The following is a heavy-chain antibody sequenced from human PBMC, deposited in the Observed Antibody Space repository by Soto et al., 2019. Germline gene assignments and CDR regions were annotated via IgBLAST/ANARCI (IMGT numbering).Heavy chain of an antibody. D-gene: IGHD2-2*01. Sequence: GGSLRLSCVASGFTFSDYYMTWIRQAPGKGLEWLSYIDSSGSYTNYADSVKGRFTMSRDNAKNSLYLQMNSLRAEDTAVYYCAKFFVEVVPGPAPVDYWGQGTLVTVSS. J-gene: IGHJ4*02. CDR3: AKFFVEVVPGPAPVDY. CDR1: GFTFSDYY. V-gene: IGHV3-11*06. CDR2: IDSSGSYT.